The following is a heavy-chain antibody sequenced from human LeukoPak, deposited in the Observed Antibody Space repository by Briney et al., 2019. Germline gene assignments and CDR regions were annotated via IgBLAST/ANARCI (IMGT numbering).Heavy chain of an antibody. D-gene: IGHD3-3*01. CDR3: ATAAGADFFDY. CDR2: ISGSGGTT. V-gene: IGHV3-23*01. Sequence: GGSLRLSCAASGFSFRSYAMSWVRQAPGMGLEWVSAISGSGGTTDSADSVKGRFTISRDNSKNTLYLQKNSLRAEDTAVYYCATAAGADFFDYWGQGTLVTVSS. CDR1: GFSFRSYA. J-gene: IGHJ4*02.